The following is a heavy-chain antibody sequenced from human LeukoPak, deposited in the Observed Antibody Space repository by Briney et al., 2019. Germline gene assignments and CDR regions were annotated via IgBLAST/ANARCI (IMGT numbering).Heavy chain of an antibody. CDR2: INHSGTT. J-gene: IGHJ3*02. V-gene: IGHV4-34*01. Sequence: SETLSLTCAVYGGFLSGYYWNWIRQSPGKGLEWIGEINHSGTTNYNPSLKSRVTISVDTSKNQFSLRLTSVTAADTAVYYCARFPCSGDSCYSGIRAFDIWGQGTMVTVSS. CDR3: ARFPCSGDSCYSGIRAFDI. CDR1: GGFLSGYY. D-gene: IGHD2-15*01.